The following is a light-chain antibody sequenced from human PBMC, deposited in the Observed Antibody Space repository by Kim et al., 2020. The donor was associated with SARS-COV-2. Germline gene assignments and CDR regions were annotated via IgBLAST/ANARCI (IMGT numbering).Light chain of an antibody. J-gene: IGLJ2*01. CDR3: QAWDSSTVV. CDR2: QDR. Sequence: VTPGQTASITCSGDKLGDKYACWYQQKPGQSPVLVIYQDRKRPSGIPERFSGSNSGNTATLTISGTQAMDEADYYCQAWDSSTVVFGGGTQLTVL. V-gene: IGLV3-1*01. CDR1: KLGDKY.